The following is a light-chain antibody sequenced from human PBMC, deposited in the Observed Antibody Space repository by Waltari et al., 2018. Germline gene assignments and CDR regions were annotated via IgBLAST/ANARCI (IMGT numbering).Light chain of an antibody. J-gene: IGKJ2*01. CDR3: QQYGSPPYT. CDR1: QSVGSSY. Sequence: EIVLTQSPGTLSLSPGERATLSCRASQSVGSSYLAWFHQKPGQAPRLLIYASSSRATAIPDRFSGSGSGTDFTLTIHRLEPGDFAVYYCQQYGSPPYTFGQGTKLEIK. V-gene: IGKV3-20*01. CDR2: ASS.